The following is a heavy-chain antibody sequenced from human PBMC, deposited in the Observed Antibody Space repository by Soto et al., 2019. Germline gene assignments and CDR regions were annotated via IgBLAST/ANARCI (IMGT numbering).Heavy chain of an antibody. V-gene: IGHV1-18*01. Sequence: ASVKVSCKASGYTFTSYGISWVRQAPGQGLEWMGWISAYNGNTNYAQKLQGRVTMTTDTSTSTAYMELRSLRSDDTAVYYCARDPPNYDFWSGYDYYYYMDVWGKGTTVTVSS. J-gene: IGHJ6*03. CDR2: ISAYNGNT. CDR3: ARDPPNYDFWSGYDYYYYMDV. D-gene: IGHD3-3*01. CDR1: GYTFTSYG.